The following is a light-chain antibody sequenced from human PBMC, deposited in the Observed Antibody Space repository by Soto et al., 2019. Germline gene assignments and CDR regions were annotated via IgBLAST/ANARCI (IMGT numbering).Light chain of an antibody. CDR1: QSVSSY. CDR2: DAS. J-gene: IGKJ4*01. Sequence: EIVLTQSPTTLSLSPGERATLSCRASQSVSSYFAWYQQKPGQAPRLLIYDASTRAADIPARFSGSGSGTDFTITISSLEPEDFAAYYCQQRSDWPLTFGGGTKVEIK. CDR3: QQRSDWPLT. V-gene: IGKV3-11*01.